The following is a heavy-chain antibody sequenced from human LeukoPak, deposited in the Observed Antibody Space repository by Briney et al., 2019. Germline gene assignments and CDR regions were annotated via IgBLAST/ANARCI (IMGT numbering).Heavy chain of an antibody. CDR3: AKNSGIYYY. CDR2: VSDSGGST. V-gene: IGHV3-23*01. Sequence: GGSLRLSCAASGFTVSSNYMTWVRQAPGRGLEWVSTVSDSGGSTYYADSVEGRFTISRDNSNNTVYLQMDSLRVDDTGVYFCAKNSGIYYYWGQGTLVTVSS. D-gene: IGHD1-26*01. CDR1: GFTVSSNY. J-gene: IGHJ4*02.